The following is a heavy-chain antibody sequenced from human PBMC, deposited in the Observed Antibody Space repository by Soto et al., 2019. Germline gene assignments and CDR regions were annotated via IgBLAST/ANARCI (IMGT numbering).Heavy chain of an antibody. Sequence: SETLSLTCAVYGGSFSGYYWSWIRQPPGKGLEWIGEINHSGSTNYNPSLKSRVTISVDTSKNQFSLKLSSVTAADTAVYYCARGVVYYDFWSGYVPATYYFDYWGQGTLVTVSS. CDR2: INHSGST. J-gene: IGHJ4*02. CDR1: GGSFSGYY. V-gene: IGHV4-34*01. CDR3: ARGVVYYDFWSGYVPATYYFDY. D-gene: IGHD3-3*01.